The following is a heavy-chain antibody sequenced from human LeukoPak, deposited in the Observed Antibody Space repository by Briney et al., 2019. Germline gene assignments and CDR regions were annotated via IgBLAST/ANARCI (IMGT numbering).Heavy chain of an antibody. CDR1: GFSGSTSGMC. Sequence: SGPTLVNPTQILTLTCTFSGFSGSTSGMCVSWIRQPPGKALEWLARIGWDDDKYYRTYLKTRLTISKDTSKNQVVLTMTNMDPVDTATYYCARIPHYYGSGSYPDYWGQGTLVTVSS. J-gene: IGHJ4*02. CDR3: ARIPHYYGSGSYPDY. D-gene: IGHD3-10*01. CDR2: IGWDDDK. V-gene: IGHV2-70*11.